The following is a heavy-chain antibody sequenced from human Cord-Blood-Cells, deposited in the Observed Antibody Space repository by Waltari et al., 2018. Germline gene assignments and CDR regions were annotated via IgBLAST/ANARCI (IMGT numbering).Heavy chain of an antibody. D-gene: IGHD7-27*01. CDR2: IIPILGIA. J-gene: IGHJ4*02. CDR3: VREFPTGDPRVDY. Sequence: QVQLVQSGAEVKKPGSSVKVSCKASGGTFSSYAISWVRQAPGQGLEWMGRIIPILGIANYAQKFQGRVTITADKSTSTAYMELSSLRSEDTAVYYCVREFPTGDPRVDYWGQGTLVTVSS. V-gene: IGHV1-69*09. CDR1: GGTFSSYA.